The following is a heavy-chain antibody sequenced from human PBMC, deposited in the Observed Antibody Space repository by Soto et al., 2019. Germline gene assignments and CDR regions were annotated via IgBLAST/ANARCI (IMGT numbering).Heavy chain of an antibody. CDR3: ARSRMTHGVVMIMDAFDI. CDR2: IYSGGST. CDR1: GFTVSSNY. V-gene: IGHV3-66*01. J-gene: IGHJ3*02. Sequence: EVLLVESGGGLVQPGGSLRLSCAASGFTVSSNYMSWVRQAPGKGLEWVSVIYSGGSTYYADSVKGRFTISRDNSKNTLYLQMNSLRAEDTAVYYCARSRMTHGVVMIMDAFDIWGQGTMVTVSS. D-gene: IGHD3-3*01.